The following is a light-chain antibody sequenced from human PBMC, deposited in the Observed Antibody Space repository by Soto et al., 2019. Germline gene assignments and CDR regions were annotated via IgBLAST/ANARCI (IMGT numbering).Light chain of an antibody. CDR2: DVS. V-gene: IGLV2-14*01. CDR3: SSYTSSSALV. Sequence: QSVLTQPASVSGSPGQSITISCTGTSSDVGGYDYVSWYQQHPGKAPKLMIYDVSHRPSGVSNRFSGSKSANTASLTISGLQAEDEADYYCSSYTSSSALVFGGGTKLTVL. CDR1: SSDVGGYDY. J-gene: IGLJ2*01.